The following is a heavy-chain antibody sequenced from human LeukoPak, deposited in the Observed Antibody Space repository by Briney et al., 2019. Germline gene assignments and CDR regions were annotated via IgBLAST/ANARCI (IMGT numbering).Heavy chain of an antibody. Sequence: SETLSLTCTVSGGSISSGSYYWSWIRQPAGKGLEWIGRIYTSGSTNYNPSLKSRVTISVDTSKNQFSLKLSSVTAADTAVYYCARGIEDFWSGYPYYFDYWGQGTLVTVSS. D-gene: IGHD3-3*01. CDR1: GGSISSGSYY. CDR2: IYTSGST. J-gene: IGHJ4*02. CDR3: ARGIEDFWSGYPYYFDY. V-gene: IGHV4-61*02.